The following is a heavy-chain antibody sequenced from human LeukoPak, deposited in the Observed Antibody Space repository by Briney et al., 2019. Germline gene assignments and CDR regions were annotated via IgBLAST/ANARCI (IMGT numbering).Heavy chain of an antibody. V-gene: IGHV3-30*04. Sequence: GGSLRLSCAASGFTFSAYAVNWVRQAPGKGLEWVTFMSYDGTVKYYTDSVKGRFTISRDNAKNSLFLQLNSLRAEDTAVYYCASSIPYSGSHTVDYWGQGTLVTVSS. CDR1: GFTFSAYA. CDR3: ASSIPYSGSHTVDY. J-gene: IGHJ4*02. D-gene: IGHD1-26*01. CDR2: MSYDGTVK.